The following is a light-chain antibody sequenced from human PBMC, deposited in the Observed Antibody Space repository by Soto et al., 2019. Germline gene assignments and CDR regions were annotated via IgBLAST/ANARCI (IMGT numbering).Light chain of an antibody. CDR2: WAS. Sequence: DIVMTQSPDSLAVSLGERATINCKSSQSILYRSNTKNYLAWYRQKPGQPPKLLIYWASIRESGVPDRISGSGSWTDFTLTISSLQAEDVAVYYCQQYYSTPPYTFGQGTKLEIK. CDR1: QSILYRSNTKNY. CDR3: QQYYSTPPYT. V-gene: IGKV4-1*01. J-gene: IGKJ2*01.